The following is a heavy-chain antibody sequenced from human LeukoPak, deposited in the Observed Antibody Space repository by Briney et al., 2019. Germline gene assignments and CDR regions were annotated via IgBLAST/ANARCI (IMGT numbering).Heavy chain of an antibody. D-gene: IGHD2-15*01. J-gene: IGHJ4*02. CDR1: GFTFSSYA. V-gene: IGHV3-30*04. CDR2: ISHDGSNK. Sequence: GRSLRLSCAASGFTFSSYAMHWVRQAPGKGLDRVAVISHDGSNKYYADSVKGRFTISRDYSKNTLFLQMNNLRTEDTAVYSCARQDCSGGSCYLDYWGQGMLVTVSS. CDR3: ARQDCSGGSCYLDY.